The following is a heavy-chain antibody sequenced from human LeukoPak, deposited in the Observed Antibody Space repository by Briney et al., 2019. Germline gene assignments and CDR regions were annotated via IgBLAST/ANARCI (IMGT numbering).Heavy chain of an antibody. CDR3: ARNKWDPREDVGGAFDI. CDR1: GFAFSSYT. V-gene: IGHV3-21*01. CDR2: LSRTGSYR. Sequence: PGGSLRLSCVASGFAFSSYTMNWVRQAPGKGLEWVSSLSRTGSYRYYSDSLKGRSTISRHNAKNSLYLEMESLRADDTAVYYCARNKWDPREDVGGAFDIWGQGTMVIVSS. D-gene: IGHD1-26*01. J-gene: IGHJ3*02.